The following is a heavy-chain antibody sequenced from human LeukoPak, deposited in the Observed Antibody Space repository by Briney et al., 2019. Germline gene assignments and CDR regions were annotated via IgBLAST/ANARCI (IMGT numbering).Heavy chain of an antibody. Sequence: SGGSLRLSCAASGFSFSSYAMHWVRQAPGKGLEWVAVISYDGSNKYYADSVKGRFTISRDNSKNTLYLQMNSLRAEDTAMYYCARENSGIVVVPAAVDYRGQGTLVTVSS. J-gene: IGHJ4*02. CDR3: ARENSGIVVVPAAVDY. V-gene: IGHV3-30*19. CDR2: ISYDGSNK. D-gene: IGHD2-2*01. CDR1: GFSFSSYA.